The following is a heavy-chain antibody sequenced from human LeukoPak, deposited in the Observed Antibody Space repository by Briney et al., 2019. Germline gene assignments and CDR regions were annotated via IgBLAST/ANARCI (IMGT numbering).Heavy chain of an antibody. D-gene: IGHD4-23*01. Sequence: SETLSLTCTVSGGSISSGSYYWSWIRQPPGKGLEWIGYIYYSGSTNYNPSLKSRVTISVDTSKNQFSLKLSSVTAADTAVYYCARVGDYGGNFHYYYYYYMDVWGKGATVTVSS. CDR3: ARVGDYGGNFHYYYYYYMDV. J-gene: IGHJ6*03. V-gene: IGHV4-61*01. CDR2: IYYSGST. CDR1: GGSISSGSYY.